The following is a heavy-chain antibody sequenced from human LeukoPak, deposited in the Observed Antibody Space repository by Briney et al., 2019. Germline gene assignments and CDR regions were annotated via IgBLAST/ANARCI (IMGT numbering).Heavy chain of an antibody. J-gene: IGHJ4*02. V-gene: IGHV4-59*01. CDR1: GGSISSYY. CDR3: ARGDSGSYYGGVPDYFDY. D-gene: IGHD1-26*01. Sequence: PSETLSLTCTVSGGSISSYYWSWLRQPPGKGLEWIGYIYYSVSTNYNPSLKSRVTISVDTSKNQFSLKLSSVTAADTAVYYCARGDSGSYYGGVPDYFDYWGQGTLVTVSS. CDR2: IYYSVST.